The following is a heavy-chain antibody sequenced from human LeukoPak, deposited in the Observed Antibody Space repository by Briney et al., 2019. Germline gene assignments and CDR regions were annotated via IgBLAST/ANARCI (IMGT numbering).Heavy chain of an antibody. CDR2: INPNSGGT. CDR1: GYTFTGYY. J-gene: IGHJ4*02. D-gene: IGHD6-19*01. V-gene: IGHV1-2*02. Sequence: ASVKVSCKASGYTFTGYYMHWVRQAPGQGLEWMGWINPNSGGTNCAQKLQGRVTMTTDTSTSTAYMELRSLRSDDTAVYYCARDLKRGYSSGRYSWGTGSSNDYWGQGTLVTVSS. CDR3: ARDLKRGYSSGRYSWGTGSSNDY.